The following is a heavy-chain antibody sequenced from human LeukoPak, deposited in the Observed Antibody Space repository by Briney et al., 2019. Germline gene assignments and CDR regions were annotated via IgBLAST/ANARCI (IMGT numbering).Heavy chain of an antibody. CDR1: GGTFSSYA. Sequence: SVKVSCKASGGTFSSYAISWVRQAPGQGLEWVGGIIPIFGTANYAQKFQGRVTITADESTSTAYMELSSLRSEDTAVYYCARERQDIVVVPAAEDAFDIWGQGTMVTVSS. D-gene: IGHD2-2*01. CDR2: IIPIFGTA. J-gene: IGHJ3*02. CDR3: ARERQDIVVVPAAEDAFDI. V-gene: IGHV1-69*13.